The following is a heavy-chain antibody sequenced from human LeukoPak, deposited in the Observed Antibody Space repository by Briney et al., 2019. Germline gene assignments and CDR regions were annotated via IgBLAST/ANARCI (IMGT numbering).Heavy chain of an antibody. D-gene: IGHD1-1*01. CDR3: ARGPSKHNWNENFDY. CDR1: GFTFSNNA. CDR2: IAYDGSDK. Sequence: GGSLRLSCAASGFTFSNNAMHWVRQAPGKGLEWVAVIAYDGSDKYYADSVKGRFSISRDNSKNTLYLQMNSLRLEDTAVYYCARGPSKHNWNENFDYWGQGTLVTVSS. J-gene: IGHJ4*02. V-gene: IGHV3-30*01.